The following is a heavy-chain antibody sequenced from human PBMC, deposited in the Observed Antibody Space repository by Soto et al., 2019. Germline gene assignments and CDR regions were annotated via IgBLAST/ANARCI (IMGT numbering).Heavy chain of an antibody. V-gene: IGHV3-21*01. CDR1: GFTFSSYS. CDR3: ARDYSATYYYDSSGINWFDP. J-gene: IGHJ5*02. Sequence: PGGSLRLSCAASGFTFSSYSMNWVRQAPGKGLEWVSSISSSSSYIYYADSVKGRFTISRDNAKNSLYLQMNRLRAEDTAVYYCARDYSATYYYDSSGINWFDPWGQGTLVTVYS. D-gene: IGHD3-22*01. CDR2: ISSSSSYI.